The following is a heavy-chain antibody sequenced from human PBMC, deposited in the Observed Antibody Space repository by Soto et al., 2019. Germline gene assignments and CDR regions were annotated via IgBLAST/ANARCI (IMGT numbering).Heavy chain of an antibody. V-gene: IGHV6-1*01. CDR1: GDSVSSNSAA. J-gene: IGHJ6*02. Sequence: QTLSLTCAISGDSVSSNSAAWNWIRQSPSRGLEWLGRTYYRSKWYNDYAVSVKSRITINPDTSKNQFSLQLNSVTPEDTAVYYCARDRASSSWYSEYYYGMDVWGQGTTVTVSS. CDR3: ARDRASSSWYSEYYYGMDV. D-gene: IGHD6-13*01. CDR2: TYYRSKWYN.